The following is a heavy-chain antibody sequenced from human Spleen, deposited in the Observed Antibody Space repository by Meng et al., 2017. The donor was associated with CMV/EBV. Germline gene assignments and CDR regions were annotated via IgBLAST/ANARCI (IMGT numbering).Heavy chain of an antibody. Sequence: CAASGFTFDDYGMSWVRQAPGKGLEWVSGINWNGGSTGYADSVKGRFTISRDNAKNSLYLQMNSLRAEDTAVYYCARDGEGWYSSSDYWGQGTLVTVSS. D-gene: IGHD6-6*01. CDR2: INWNGGST. V-gene: IGHV3-20*04. J-gene: IGHJ4*02. CDR1: GFTFDDYG. CDR3: ARDGEGWYSSSDY.